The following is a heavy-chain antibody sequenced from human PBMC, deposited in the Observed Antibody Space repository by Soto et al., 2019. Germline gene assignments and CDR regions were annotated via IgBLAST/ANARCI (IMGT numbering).Heavy chain of an antibody. V-gene: IGHV4-31*03. J-gene: IGHJ4*02. CDR1: VDSINTAGYY. CDR3: ARIEGMRIFGFDL. D-gene: IGHD3-3*01. CDR2: LNYRGA. Sequence: QVRLQESCPGLVKPSQTLSLTCSVSVDSINTAGYYWTWIRQRPGKGLEWIGFLNYRGAYYNSSLKSRVSMSLDTSTNQISLEVNSVTVADTAIYFCARIEGMRIFGFDLWGRGAMVPVSS.